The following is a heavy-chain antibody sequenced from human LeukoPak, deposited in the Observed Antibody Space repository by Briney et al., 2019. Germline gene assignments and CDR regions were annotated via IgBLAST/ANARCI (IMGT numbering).Heavy chain of an antibody. V-gene: IGHV3-23*01. J-gene: IGHJ4*02. D-gene: IGHD5-12*01. Sequence: GGSLRLSCAASGFTFSSSAMSWVRQAPGKGLEWVSTISDGSRDTHYAGSVKGRFTISRDDSQNIVYLQMDSLRAEDTALYYCTTRLRNHFDYWGQGTQVTVSS. CDR2: ISDGSRDT. CDR1: GFTFSSSA. CDR3: TTRLRNHFDY.